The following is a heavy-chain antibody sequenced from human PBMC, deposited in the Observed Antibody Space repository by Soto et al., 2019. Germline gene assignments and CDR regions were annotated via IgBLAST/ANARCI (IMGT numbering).Heavy chain of an antibody. D-gene: IGHD3-3*01. Sequence: QLQLQESGPGLVKPSETLSLTCTVTGDSFSRSTYYWGWIRQPPGKGLEWIGSIYYSGSTYYNPSLGSRVTISIDTSKKQFSLKLGSVTAAHTAVYYCARLPHPPGFFPYYCYDMDVWGKGTTVTVSS. CDR3: ARLPHPPGFFPYYCYDMDV. J-gene: IGHJ6*03. CDR2: IYYSGST. CDR1: GDSFSRSTYY. V-gene: IGHV4-39*01.